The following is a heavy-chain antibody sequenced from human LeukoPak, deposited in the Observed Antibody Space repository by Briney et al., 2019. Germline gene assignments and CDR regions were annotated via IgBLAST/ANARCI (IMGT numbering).Heavy chain of an antibody. CDR3: ARGRGLVVDLDY. Sequence: GGSLRLSCAASGFTVSSNYMSWVRQAPGKGLEWVSVIYSGGSTYYADSVKGRFTISRDNSKNTLYVQMNSLRAEDTAVYYCARGRGLVVDLDYWGQGTLVTVSS. CDR1: GFTVSSNY. V-gene: IGHV3-66*01. D-gene: IGHD2-15*01. J-gene: IGHJ4*02. CDR2: IYSGGST.